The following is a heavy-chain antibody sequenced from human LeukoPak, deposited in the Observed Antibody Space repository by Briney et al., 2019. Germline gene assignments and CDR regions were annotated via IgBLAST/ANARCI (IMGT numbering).Heavy chain of an antibody. Sequence: GGSLRLSCAASGFTFSTYALSWVRQAPGKGLEWVSAISPSGDGAYYADSVKGRFTISRDNSKNTLYVQMNSLRAEDTAVYYCARDRGSYSDYWGQGTLVTVSS. CDR2: ISPSGDGA. D-gene: IGHD3-16*01. V-gene: IGHV3-23*01. J-gene: IGHJ4*02. CDR1: GFTFSTYA. CDR3: ARDRGSYSDY.